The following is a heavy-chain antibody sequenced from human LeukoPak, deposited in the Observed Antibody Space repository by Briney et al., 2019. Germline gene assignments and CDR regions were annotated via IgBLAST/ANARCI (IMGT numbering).Heavy chain of an antibody. V-gene: IGHV3-23*01. CDR2: ISGSGAST. D-gene: IGHD1-26*01. CDR3: ANDVGKWESLHFFDY. CDR1: GFTFSNYA. J-gene: IGHJ4*02. Sequence: GGSLRLSCAASGFTFSNYAMSWVRQAPGKGLEWISGISGSGASTYYADSVTGRFTISRDNSRNTLYLQMNSLRGDDTAVYYCANDVGKWESLHFFDYWGQGTLVTVSS.